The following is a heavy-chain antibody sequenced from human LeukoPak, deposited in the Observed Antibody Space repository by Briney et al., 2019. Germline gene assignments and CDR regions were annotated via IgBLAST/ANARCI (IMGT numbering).Heavy chain of an antibody. D-gene: IGHD1-26*01. V-gene: IGHV3-53*01. CDR3: ARDRVGGDYYYGMDV. Sequence: GGSLRLSCAASGFTVSSNYMSWVRQAPGKGLEWVSVIYSGGSTYYADSVKGRFTISRDNSKNTLYLQMNSLRAENTAVYYCARDRVGGDYYYGMDVWGQGTTVTVSS. CDR2: IYSGGST. CDR1: GFTVSSNY. J-gene: IGHJ6*02.